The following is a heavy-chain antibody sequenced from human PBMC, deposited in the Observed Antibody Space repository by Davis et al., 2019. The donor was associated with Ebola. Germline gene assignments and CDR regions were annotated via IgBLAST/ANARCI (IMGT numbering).Heavy chain of an antibody. J-gene: IGHJ6*02. Sequence: PGGSLRLSCKGSGYSFTSYWIGWVRQLPGKGLEWMGIIYPGDSDTRYSPSFQGQVTISADKSISTAYLQWSSLKASDTAMYYCARHVFSYNPLHIPNYYYYGMDVWGQGTTVTVSS. V-gene: IGHV5-51*01. D-gene: IGHD1-1*01. CDR2: IYPGDSDT. CDR3: ARHVFSYNPLHIPNYYYYGMDV. CDR1: GYSFTSYW.